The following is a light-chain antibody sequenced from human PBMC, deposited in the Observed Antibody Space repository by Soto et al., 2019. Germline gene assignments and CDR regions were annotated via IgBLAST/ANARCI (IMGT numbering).Light chain of an antibody. CDR1: LTVSTN. J-gene: IGKJ4*01. CDR2: DTS. Sequence: DIVMTQSPATLSLSPGDRATLSCWASLTVSTNLAWYQQKPGQAPRLLIYDTSTRATGVPTRFSGSRSGAEFTLTINSLQSEDFAVYYCQPYNNWPLTFGGGTKVDIK. CDR3: QPYNNWPLT. V-gene: IGKV3-15*01.